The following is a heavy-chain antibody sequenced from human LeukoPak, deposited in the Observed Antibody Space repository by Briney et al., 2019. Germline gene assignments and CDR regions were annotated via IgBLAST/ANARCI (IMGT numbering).Heavy chain of an antibody. V-gene: IGHV3-23*01. CDR3: ATDRTRYYYDSSGYYYVGLL. CDR1: GFTFSSYA. Sequence: GGSLRLSCAASGFTFSSYAMSWVRQAPGKGLEWVSAISGSGGSTYYADSVKGRFTISRDNSKNTLYLKTNSLRAEDTAVYYCATDRTRYYYDSSGYYYVGLLWGQGTLVTVSS. J-gene: IGHJ4*02. CDR2: ISGSGGST. D-gene: IGHD3-22*01.